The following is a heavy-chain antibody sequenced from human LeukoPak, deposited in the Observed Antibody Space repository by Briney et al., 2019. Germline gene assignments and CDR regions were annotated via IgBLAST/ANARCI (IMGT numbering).Heavy chain of an antibody. CDR1: GFTFDDYA. Sequence: GGSLRLSCAASGFTFDDYAMHWVRPAPGKGLEWVSGISWNSGNIGYADSVKGRFTISRDNAKNSLYLQVNSLRAEDMALYYCAKDDAFDIWGKGTMVTVSS. V-gene: IGHV3-9*03. CDR3: AKDDAFDI. J-gene: IGHJ3*02. CDR2: ISWNSGNI.